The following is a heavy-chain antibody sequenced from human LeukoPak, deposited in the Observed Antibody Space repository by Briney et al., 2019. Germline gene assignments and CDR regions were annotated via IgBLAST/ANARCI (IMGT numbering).Heavy chain of an antibody. V-gene: IGHV3-30*04. Sequence: PGGSLRLSCAASGFTFSSYAMHWVRQAPGKGLEWVAVISYDGSNKYYADSVKGRFTISRDNSKNTLYLQMNSLRAEDTAVYYCARATVTTQTFDYWAQGTLVTVSS. D-gene: IGHD4-17*01. J-gene: IGHJ4*02. CDR1: GFTFSSYA. CDR3: ARATVTTQTFDY. CDR2: ISYDGSNK.